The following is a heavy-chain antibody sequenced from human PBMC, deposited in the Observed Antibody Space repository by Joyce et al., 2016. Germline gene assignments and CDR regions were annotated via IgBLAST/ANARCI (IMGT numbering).Heavy chain of an antibody. D-gene: IGHD5-18*01. CDR3: AREASSREGGSYGPRHYYYYGLDV. CDR2: ISPIFNTP. CDR1: RDTFSSYT. V-gene: IGHV1-69*08. Sequence: QVQLLQSGAEVKKPGSSVKVSCKASRDTFSSYTITWVRQAPGQGLEWRGRISPIFNTPNYAQRVQGRVTITADKSTSTAYMELSSLRYDDTAVYYCAREASSREGGSYGPRHYYYYGLDVWGQGTTVTVSS. J-gene: IGHJ6*02.